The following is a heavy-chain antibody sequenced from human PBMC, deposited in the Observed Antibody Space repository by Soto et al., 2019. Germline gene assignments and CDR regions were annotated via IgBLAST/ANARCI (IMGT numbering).Heavy chain of an antibody. CDR2: ISASGGST. Sequence: GGSLRLSWVASGFSITSFAMRWVRQVPGNGLEWASAISASGGSTYADSVKGRFTISRDNSKNTLYLQMNSLRVEDTAVYYCAEVLSSGSYSVSLEYWVQVAPVTLS. J-gene: IGHJ4*02. D-gene: IGHD1-26*01. V-gene: IGHV3-23*01. CDR1: GFSITSFA. CDR3: AEVLSSGSYSVSLEY.